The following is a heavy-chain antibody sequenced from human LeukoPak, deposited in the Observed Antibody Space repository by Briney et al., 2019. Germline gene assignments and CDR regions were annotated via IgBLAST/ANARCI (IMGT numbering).Heavy chain of an antibody. D-gene: IGHD3-9*01. V-gene: IGHV3-30*02. CDR3: ARGPYYDILTGWRKTYNAFDI. CDR1: GFNFKSYG. CDR2: IRYDGSNK. Sequence: GGSLRLSCVASGFNFKSYGIHWVRQAPGKGLEWVAFIRYDGSNKYYADSVKGRFTISRDNSKNTLYFQMNSLRAEDTAVYYCARGPYYDILTGWRKTYNAFDIWGQGTMVTVSS. J-gene: IGHJ3*02.